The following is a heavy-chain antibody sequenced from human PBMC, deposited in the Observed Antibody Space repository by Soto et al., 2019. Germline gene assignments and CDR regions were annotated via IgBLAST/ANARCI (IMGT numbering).Heavy chain of an antibody. CDR2: IYYSGST. J-gene: IGHJ4*02. CDR1: GGSISSGDYY. Sequence: LSLTCTVSGGSISSGDYYWSWIRQPPGKGLEWIGYIYYSGSTYYNPSLKSRVTISVDTSKNQFSLKLSSVTAADTAVYYCARGVYYYDSSGTLLDYWGREPWLPSPQ. D-gene: IGHD3-22*01. CDR3: ARGVYYYDSSGTLLDY. V-gene: IGHV4-30-4*01.